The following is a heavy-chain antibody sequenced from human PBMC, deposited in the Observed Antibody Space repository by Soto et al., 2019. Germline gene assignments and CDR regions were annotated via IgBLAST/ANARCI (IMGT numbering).Heavy chain of an antibody. CDR3: ARDLRGGSYYGGWFDP. CDR2: IYYSGST. D-gene: IGHD1-26*01. CDR1: GGSISSAGHY. Sequence: SETLSLTCTVSGGSISSAGHYWSWIRQHPGKGLEWIGYIYYSGSTYYNPSLKSRVTISVDTSKNQFSLNLSSVTAADTAVYYCARDLRGGSYYGGWFDPWGQGTLVTVSS. J-gene: IGHJ5*02. V-gene: IGHV4-31*02.